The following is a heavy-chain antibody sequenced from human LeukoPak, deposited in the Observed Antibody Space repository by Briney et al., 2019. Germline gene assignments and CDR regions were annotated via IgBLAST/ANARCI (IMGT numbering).Heavy chain of an antibody. Sequence: GRSLRLSCAASGFTFSSYAMHWVRQAPGKGLEWVSVIYSGGSTYYADSVKGRFTISRDNSKNTLYLQMNSLRAEDTAVYYCARDDTWSGYFDLWGRGTLVTVSS. D-gene: IGHD2-15*01. CDR1: GFTFSSYA. J-gene: IGHJ2*01. CDR2: IYSGGST. V-gene: IGHV3-53*01. CDR3: ARDDTWSGYFDL.